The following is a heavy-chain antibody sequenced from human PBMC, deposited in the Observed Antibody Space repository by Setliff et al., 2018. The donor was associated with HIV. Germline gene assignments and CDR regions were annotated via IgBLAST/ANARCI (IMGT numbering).Heavy chain of an antibody. CDR3: AREDVTTSGLDI. Sequence: PGGSLRLSCEASGFTLRSYAMYWVRQAPGKGLEWVSGMTNNGGTTYYAESVKGRFTISRDSSRDTLYLQMNSLRVDDTAKYYCAREDVTTSGLDIWGQGTMVTVSS. V-gene: IGHV3-23*01. CDR1: GFTLRSYA. CDR2: MTNNGGTT. D-gene: IGHD4-17*01. J-gene: IGHJ3*02.